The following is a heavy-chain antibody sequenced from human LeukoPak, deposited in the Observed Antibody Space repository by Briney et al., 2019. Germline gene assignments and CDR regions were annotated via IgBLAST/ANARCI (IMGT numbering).Heavy chain of an antibody. V-gene: IGHV4-34*01. CDR2: INHSGST. CDR1: GGSFSGYY. Sequence: PSETLSLTCAVYGGSFSGYYWSWIRQPPGKGLEWIGEINHSGSTNYNPSLKSRVTMSVDTSKNQFSLKLSSVTAADTAIYYCARVGHGWYFDLWGRGTLVTVSS. J-gene: IGHJ2*01. CDR3: ARVGHGWYFDL.